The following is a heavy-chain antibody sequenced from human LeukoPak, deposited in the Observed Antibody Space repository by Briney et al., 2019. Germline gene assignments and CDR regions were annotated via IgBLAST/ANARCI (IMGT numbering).Heavy chain of an antibody. D-gene: IGHD5/OR15-5a*01. Sequence: GGSLRLSCAASGFTFSTSGMHWDRQAPGKGLGWVAFIRNDGSNKYYADSVKGRFTISRDNSKNTLYLQMNSLRPEDTAVYYCVSPNGAFDIWGQGTMVTVSS. V-gene: IGHV3-30*02. CDR3: VSPNGAFDI. CDR2: IRNDGSNK. J-gene: IGHJ3*02. CDR1: GFTFSTSG.